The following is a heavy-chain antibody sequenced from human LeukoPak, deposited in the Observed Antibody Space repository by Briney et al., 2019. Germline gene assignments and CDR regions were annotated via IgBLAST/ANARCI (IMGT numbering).Heavy chain of an antibody. CDR2: IYYSGST. CDR3: ARALQDIVVVPAAAFDY. J-gene: IGHJ4*02. D-gene: IGHD2-2*01. V-gene: IGHV4-39*01. CDR1: GGSISSSSYY. Sequence: SETLSLTXTVSGGSISSSSYYWGFIRQPPGKGLEWIGSIYYSGSTYYNPSLKSRVTISVDTSKNQFSLKLSSVTAADTAVYYCARALQDIVVVPAAAFDYWGQGTLVTVSS.